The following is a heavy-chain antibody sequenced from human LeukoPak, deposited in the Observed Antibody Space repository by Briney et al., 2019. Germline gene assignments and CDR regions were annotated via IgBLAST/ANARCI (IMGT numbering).Heavy chain of an antibody. V-gene: IGHV3-23*01. Sequence: GGSLRLSCAASGFTFTSYAMSWVRQAPGKGLEWVSSISGSGGATYYADSVKGRFTISRDNSKNTLFLQMNLRAEDTAVYYCAKDARGYSSGYTRFDWFDPWGQGTLVTVSP. D-gene: IGHD5-18*01. CDR1: GFTFTSYA. CDR3: AKDARGYSSGYTRFDWFDP. CDR2: ISGSGGAT. J-gene: IGHJ5*02.